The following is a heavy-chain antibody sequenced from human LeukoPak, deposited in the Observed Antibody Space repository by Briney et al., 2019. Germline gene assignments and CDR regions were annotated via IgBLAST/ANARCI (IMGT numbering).Heavy chain of an antibody. J-gene: IGHJ6*03. V-gene: IGHV4-38-2*01. Sequence: ASETLSLTCAVSGYSISSGYYWGWIRQPPGKGLEWIGSIYHSGSTYYNPSLKSRVTISVDTSKNQFSLKLSSVTAADTAVYYCARLRYYYYYYMDVWGKGTTVTVSS. CDR3: ARLRYYYYYYMDV. CDR1: GYSISSGYY. CDR2: IYHSGST. D-gene: IGHD4-17*01.